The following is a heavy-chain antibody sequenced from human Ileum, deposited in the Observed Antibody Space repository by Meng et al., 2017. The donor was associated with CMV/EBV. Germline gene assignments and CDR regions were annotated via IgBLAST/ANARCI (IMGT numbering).Heavy chain of an antibody. CDR1: GLRCGNYW. D-gene: IGHD6-13*01. Sequence: AAGGLRCGNYWMHWVRQAPGKGLGWVARIDDGGSFTTYADSVKGRFTISRDNAKNTLFLQMNSVTDEDTAVYYCARLAGTRTAFDYWGQGSLVTVSS. J-gene: IGHJ4*02. CDR2: IDDGGSFT. V-gene: IGHV3-74*01. CDR3: ARLAGTRTAFDY.